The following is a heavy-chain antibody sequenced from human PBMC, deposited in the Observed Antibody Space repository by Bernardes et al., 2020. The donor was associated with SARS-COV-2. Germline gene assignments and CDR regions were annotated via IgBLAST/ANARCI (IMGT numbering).Heavy chain of an antibody. J-gene: IGHJ4*02. Sequence: GGSLRLSCAASGFTFSSYAMSWVRQAPGKGLEWVSVISGSGGSTYYADSVKGRFTISRDNSKNTLYVQMNSLRAEDTAVYYCALHTVGATQFDYWGQGTLVTVSS. CDR2: ISGSGGST. D-gene: IGHD1-26*01. CDR3: ALHTVGATQFDY. CDR1: GFTFSSYA. V-gene: IGHV3-23*01.